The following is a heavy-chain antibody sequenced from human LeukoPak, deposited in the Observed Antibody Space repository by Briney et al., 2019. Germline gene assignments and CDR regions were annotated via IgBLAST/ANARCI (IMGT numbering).Heavy chain of an antibody. D-gene: IGHD3-16*02. CDR1: GFTFGSPW. CDR3: ARGTAGYHSSYFDY. CDR2: INSDGSAT. Sequence: TGGSLRLSCAASGFTFGSPWMHWVRQAAVKGLEWVSRINSDGSATAYADSVKGRFTISRDNAENTLYLQMNSLRAEDTAVYYCARGTAGYHSSYFDYWGQGTLVTVSS. V-gene: IGHV3-74*01. J-gene: IGHJ4*02.